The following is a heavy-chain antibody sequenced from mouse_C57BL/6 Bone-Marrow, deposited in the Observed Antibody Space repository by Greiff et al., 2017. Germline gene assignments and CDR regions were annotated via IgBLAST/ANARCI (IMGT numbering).Heavy chain of an antibody. D-gene: IGHD1-1*01. CDR1: GFNIKDYY. Sequence: EVKLQQSGAELVKPGASVKLSCTASGFNIKDYYIHWVKQRTEQGLEWIGRIDPEDGETKYAPTFQDKVPITADTSSNTAYLQLSSLTSEDTAVYYCTRSLIYYGTNYWGQGTTLTVSS. J-gene: IGHJ2*01. CDR3: TRSLIYYGTNY. V-gene: IGHV14-2*01. CDR2: IDPEDGET.